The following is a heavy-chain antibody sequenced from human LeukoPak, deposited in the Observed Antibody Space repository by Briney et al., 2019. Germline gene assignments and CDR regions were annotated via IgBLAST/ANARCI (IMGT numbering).Heavy chain of an antibody. CDR2: ISGSGGST. Sequence: GGSLRLSCAASGFPFSTYAMSWVRQAPGKGLEWVAAISGSGGSTYYADSVKGRFTISRDNSKNTLSVQMNSLRAEDTAVYYCARSRPPDCWGQGALLTVSS. CDR3: ARSRPPDC. J-gene: IGHJ4*02. CDR1: GFPFSTYA. V-gene: IGHV3-23*01.